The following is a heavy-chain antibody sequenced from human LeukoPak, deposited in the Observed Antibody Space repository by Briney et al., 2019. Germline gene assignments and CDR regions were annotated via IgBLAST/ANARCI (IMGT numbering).Heavy chain of an antibody. Sequence: AGSLRLSCAASGFTFDDYGMSWVRLAPRKGLELVSVINWNGGSTAYADSVKGRFTISRDNAKNSLYLQMNSLRAEDTALYYCARDRDYSNYLFDYWGQGTLVTVSS. CDR2: INWNGGST. J-gene: IGHJ4*02. CDR3: ARDRDYSNYLFDY. D-gene: IGHD4-11*01. V-gene: IGHV3-20*04. CDR1: GFTFDDYG.